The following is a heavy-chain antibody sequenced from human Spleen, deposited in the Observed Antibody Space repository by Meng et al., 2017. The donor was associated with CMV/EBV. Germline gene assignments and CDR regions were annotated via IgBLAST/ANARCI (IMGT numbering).Heavy chain of an antibody. CDR2: INSDGSST. J-gene: IGHJ6*02. Sequence: GESLKISCAASGFTFSSYWMHWVRQAPGKGLVWVSRINSDGSSTSYADSVKGRFTISRDNSKNTLYLQMNSLRAEDTAVYYCAREMTGYCSSTRCFPFQVYGMDVWGQGTTVTVSS. CDR1: GFTFSSYW. CDR3: AREMTGYCSSTRCFPFQVYGMDV. V-gene: IGHV3-74*01. D-gene: IGHD2-2*01.